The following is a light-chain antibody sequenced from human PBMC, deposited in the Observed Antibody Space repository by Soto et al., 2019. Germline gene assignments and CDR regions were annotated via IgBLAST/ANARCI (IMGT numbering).Light chain of an antibody. CDR2: HTS. Sequence: ETVLTQSPGTLSLSPGERATRSCGARQSVGGSLAWYQQRPAQAPSLLVYHTSNSATGIPDRFSASGSGTDFTLTIIRLEPEDFAVYYCQQYESSPRTFGQGTKVDIK. CDR1: QSVGGS. J-gene: IGKJ1*01. V-gene: IGKV3-20*01. CDR3: QQYESSPRT.